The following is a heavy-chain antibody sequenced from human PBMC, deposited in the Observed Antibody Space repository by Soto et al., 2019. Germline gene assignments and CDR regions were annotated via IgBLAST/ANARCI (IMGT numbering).Heavy chain of an antibody. CDR2: INHSGRT. CDR3: AREPPATVAAAGTVGYYFDY. J-gene: IGHJ4*02. V-gene: IGHV4-34*01. CDR1: GGSFSGYY. D-gene: IGHD6-13*01. Sequence: SETLSLTCAVYGGSFSGYYWSWIRQPPGKGLEWIGEINHSGRTNYNPSLKSRVTISVDTSKNQFSLKLSSVTAADTAVNYCAREPPATVAAAGTVGYYFDYWGQGTLVTVSS.